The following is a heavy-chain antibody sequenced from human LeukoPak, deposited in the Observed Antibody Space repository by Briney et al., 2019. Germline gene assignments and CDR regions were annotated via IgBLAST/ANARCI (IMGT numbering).Heavy chain of an antibody. Sequence: GGSLRLSCAASGFTFSSYSMNWVRQAPGKGLEWVSSISSSSSYIYYADSVKGRFTISRDNAKNSLYLQMNSLRAEDTAVYYCARDRWEDILTGYYHAAYYYYGMDVWAKGPRSPSP. V-gene: IGHV3-21*01. J-gene: IGHJ6*02. CDR1: GFTFSSYS. CDR3: ARDRWEDILTGYYHAAYYYYGMDV. D-gene: IGHD3-9*01. CDR2: ISSSSSYI.